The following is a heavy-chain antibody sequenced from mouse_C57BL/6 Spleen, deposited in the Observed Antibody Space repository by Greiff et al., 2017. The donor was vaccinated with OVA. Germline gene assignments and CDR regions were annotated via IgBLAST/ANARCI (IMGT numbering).Heavy chain of an antibody. V-gene: IGHV5-4*03. J-gene: IGHJ4*01. D-gene: IGHD2-5*01. CDR2: ISDGGSYT. Sequence: EVMLVESGGGLVKPGGSLKLSCAASGFTFSSYAMSWVRQTPEKRLEWVATISDGGSYTYYPDNVTGRFTISRDNAKNNLYLQLSHLKSEDTAMYNGARVGYSNHLYYAMDYWGQGTSVTVSS. CDR1: GFTFSSYA. CDR3: ARVGYSNHLYYAMDY.